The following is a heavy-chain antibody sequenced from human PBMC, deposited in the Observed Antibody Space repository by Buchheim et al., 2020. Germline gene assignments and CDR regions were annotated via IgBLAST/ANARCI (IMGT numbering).Heavy chain of an antibody. V-gene: IGHV4-4*07. CDR2: IYTSGST. D-gene: IGHD2-2*01. CDR3: ARDIVVVPAAPYGMDV. Sequence: QVQLQESGPGLVKPSETLSLTCTVSGGSISSYYWSWIRQPAGKGLGWIGRIYTSGSTNYNPSLKSRVTMSVDTSKNQFSLKLSSVTAADTAVYYCARDIVVVPAAPYGMDVWGQGTT. CDR1: GGSISSYY. J-gene: IGHJ6*02.